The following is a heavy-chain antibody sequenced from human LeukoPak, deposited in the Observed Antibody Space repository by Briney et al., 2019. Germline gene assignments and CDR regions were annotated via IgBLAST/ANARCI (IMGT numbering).Heavy chain of an antibody. Sequence: GASVKVSCKASGGTFSSYAISCVRQAPGQGLEWMGRIIPIFGTANYAQKFQGRVTITTDESTSTAYMELSSLRSEDTAVYYCARDDSSGYLADYWGQGTLVTVSS. CDR3: ARDDSSGYLADY. V-gene: IGHV1-69*05. J-gene: IGHJ4*02. D-gene: IGHD3-22*01. CDR1: GGTFSSYA. CDR2: IIPIFGTA.